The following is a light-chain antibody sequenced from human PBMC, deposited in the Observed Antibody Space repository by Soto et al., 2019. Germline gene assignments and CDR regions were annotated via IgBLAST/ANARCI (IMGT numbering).Light chain of an antibody. CDR2: GST. Sequence: QSVLTQPPSVSGAPGQRLTLSCAGTSSNIGAGFDVHWYQHLPGAAPKLLIYGSTHRASGVPDRFSASKSGTSASLAITGLRADDEADYYCQSYDISLHVVFGGGTKVTVL. CDR1: SSNIGAGFD. CDR3: QSYDISLHVV. V-gene: IGLV1-40*01. J-gene: IGLJ2*01.